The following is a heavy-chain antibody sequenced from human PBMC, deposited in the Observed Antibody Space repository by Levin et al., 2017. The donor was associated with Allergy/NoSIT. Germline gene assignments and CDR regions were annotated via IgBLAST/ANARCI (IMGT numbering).Heavy chain of an antibody. CDR2: ISWNSGSI. V-gene: IGHV3-9*01. D-gene: IGHD3-10*01. CDR3: AKGGTMVREEGWFDY. J-gene: IGHJ4*02. Sequence: PGGSLRLSCAASGFTFDDYAMHWVRQAPGKGLEWVSGISWNSGSIGYADSVKGRFTISRDNAKNSLYLQMNSLRAEDTALYYCAKGGTMVREEGWFDYWGQGTLVTVSS. CDR1: GFTFDDYA.